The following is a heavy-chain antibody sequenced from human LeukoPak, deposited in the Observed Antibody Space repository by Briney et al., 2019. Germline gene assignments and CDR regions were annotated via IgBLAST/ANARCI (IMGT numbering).Heavy chain of an antibody. V-gene: IGHV3-30*18. CDR3: AKGRVVIIPSLGEY. CDR1: GFTFSSYG. CDR2: ISYDGTNQ. J-gene: IGHJ4*02. Sequence: GRSLRLSCAASGFTFSSYGMHWVRQAPGKGLEWVSFISYDGTNQYYAESVKGRFTISRDNSKNTVYLQMSSLRVEDTAMYYCAKGRVVIIPSLGEYWGQGTLVSVSS. D-gene: IGHD3-22*01.